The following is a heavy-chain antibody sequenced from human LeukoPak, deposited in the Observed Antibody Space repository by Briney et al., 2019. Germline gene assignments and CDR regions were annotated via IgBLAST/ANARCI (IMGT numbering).Heavy chain of an antibody. V-gene: IGHV1-18*01. CDR2: ISVYNAKT. J-gene: IGHJ4*02. D-gene: IGHD1-26*01. CDR3: TRTRDYFATTRYFDY. CDR1: GYMSISYY. Sequence: ASVKVSCKASGYMSISYYMTWVRQAPGQGLEWMGWISVYNAKTNYAQKFQGRVTMTTDTSTRTAYLELRSLSSDDTAVYYCTRTRDYFATTRYFDYWGQGTLVTVSS.